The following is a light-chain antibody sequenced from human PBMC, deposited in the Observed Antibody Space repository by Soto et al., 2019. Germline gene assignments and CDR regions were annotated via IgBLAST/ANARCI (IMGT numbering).Light chain of an antibody. J-gene: IGLJ2*01. V-gene: IGLV2-8*01. Sequence: QSALTQPPSASGSPRQSVTISCTGTSRDVGGHDYVSWYQQHPGQAPKLIIYEVSKRPSGVPDRFSGSKSGNTASLTVSGLQAEDEADYYCSSYVTGNSLIFGGGTKLTVL. CDR2: EVS. CDR1: SRDVGGHDY. CDR3: SSYVTGNSLI.